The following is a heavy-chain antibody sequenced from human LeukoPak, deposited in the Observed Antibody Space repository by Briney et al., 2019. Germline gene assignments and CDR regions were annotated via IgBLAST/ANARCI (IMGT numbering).Heavy chain of an antibody. J-gene: IGHJ6*02. CDR2: IKPDGSEK. CDR3: ARDGHYFAMDV. Sequence: PGGSLRLSCAASGFTFNYYWMSWVRQTPGKGLEWLANIKPDGSEKYYVDSVRGRFTISRDSAKSSVHLQMNGLRAEDTAIYYCARDGHYFAMDVWGQGTTVTVSS. V-gene: IGHV3-7*03. CDR1: GFTFNYYW.